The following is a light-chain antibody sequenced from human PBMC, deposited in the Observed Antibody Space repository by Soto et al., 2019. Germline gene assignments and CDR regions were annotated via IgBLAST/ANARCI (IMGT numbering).Light chain of an antibody. CDR2: DAS. J-gene: IGKJ1*01. CDR3: QQYNSY. CDR1: QSISSW. V-gene: IGKV1-5*01. Sequence: DIHRTPTSFTLAASVGVLVSLACRASQSISSWLAWYQQKPGKAPKLLIYDASSLESGVPSRFSGSGSGTEFTLTISSLQPDDFATYYCQQYNSYFGQGTKVDIK.